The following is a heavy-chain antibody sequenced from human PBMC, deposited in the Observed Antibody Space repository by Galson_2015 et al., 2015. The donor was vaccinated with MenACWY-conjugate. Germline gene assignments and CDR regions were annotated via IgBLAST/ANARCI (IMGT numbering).Heavy chain of an antibody. CDR3: ARWGTAWDY. CDR2: ITTTTSRT. Sequence: SLRLSCAASGFTFSTYSMVWVRQAPGKGLERISYITTTTSRTYYADSVKGRFTISRDNAQNSLYLEMNGLKPEDTAVYFCARWGTAWDYWGQGTLVTVSS. J-gene: IGHJ4*02. D-gene: IGHD2-21*02. CDR1: GFTFSTYS. V-gene: IGHV3-48*01.